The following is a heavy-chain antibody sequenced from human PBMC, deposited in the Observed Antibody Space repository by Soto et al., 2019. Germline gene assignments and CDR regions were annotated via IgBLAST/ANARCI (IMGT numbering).Heavy chain of an antibody. J-gene: IGHJ4*02. CDR3: ARSARCGVVGDY. D-gene: IGHD2-15*01. CDR1: GDSIYRSYW. Sequence: PSETLSLTCGVSGDSIYRSYWWSWVRLPPGKGPEWIGEIFHTGTTNYNPSLKSRLTMSVDKSKKEISLKLDSVTAADTAVYFCARSARCGVVGDYWGQGTGVTVS. V-gene: IGHV4-4*02. CDR2: IFHTGTT.